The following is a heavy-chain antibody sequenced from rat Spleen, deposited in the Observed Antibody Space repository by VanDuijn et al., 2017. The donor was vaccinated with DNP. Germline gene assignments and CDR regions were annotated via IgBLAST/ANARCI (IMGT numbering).Heavy chain of an antibody. CDR2: IYPGDDKT. Sequence: QVQLQQSGTELVKPGSSVKISCKASGYTFTNNYMHWVRQQPGNGLEWIGWIYPGDDKTNYNQKFNGKATLTADKSSSTAYMQLSSLTSEDYAVYFCARGSGYVLDAWGQGTSVTVSS. V-gene: IGHV1-24*01. D-gene: IGHD4-3*01. CDR1: GYTFTNNY. J-gene: IGHJ4*01. CDR3: ARGSGYVLDA.